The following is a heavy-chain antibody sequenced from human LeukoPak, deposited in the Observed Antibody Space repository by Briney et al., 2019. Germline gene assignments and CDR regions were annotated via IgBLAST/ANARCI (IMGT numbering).Heavy chain of an antibody. D-gene: IGHD2-15*01. Sequence: GESLKISCKGSGYSFTKYWIAWVRQMPGKGLEWMGIIWPGDSDTRYSPSFQGQVTISADRSISTAYLQWSGLEASDTAMYYCARRANSGPDYRGQGALVTVSS. CDR2: IWPGDSDT. CDR1: GYSFTKYW. J-gene: IGHJ4*02. CDR3: ARRANSGPDY. V-gene: IGHV5-51*01.